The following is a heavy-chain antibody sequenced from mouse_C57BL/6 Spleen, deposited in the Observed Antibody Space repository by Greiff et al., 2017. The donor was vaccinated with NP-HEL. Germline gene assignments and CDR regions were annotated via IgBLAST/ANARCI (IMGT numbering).Heavy chain of an antibody. CDR1: GFTFSDYG. Sequence: EVKLVESGGGLVKPGGSLKLSCAASGFTFSDYGMHWVRQAPEKGLEWVAYISSGSSTIYYADTVKGRFTISGDNSKHTLFLQMTSLRSEDTAMYYCARHYGGHYYAMDYWGQGTSVTVSS. CDR3: ARHYGGHYYAMDY. J-gene: IGHJ4*01. CDR2: ISSGSSTI. V-gene: IGHV5-17*01. D-gene: IGHD1-1*02.